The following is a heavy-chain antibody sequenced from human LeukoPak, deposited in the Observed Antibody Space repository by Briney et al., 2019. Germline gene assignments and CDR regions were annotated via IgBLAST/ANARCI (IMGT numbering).Heavy chain of an antibody. Sequence: GESLKISCKGSGYSFATYWIAWVRQMPGKGLGWMGITYPDDSETRYSPSFQGQVTMSADKSISTAYLQWSSLKASDTAMYYCARHRTTYYYDYWGQGTLVTVSS. CDR2: TYPDDSET. V-gene: IGHV5-51*01. CDR3: ARHRTTYYYDY. CDR1: GYSFATYW. D-gene: IGHD1-14*01. J-gene: IGHJ4*02.